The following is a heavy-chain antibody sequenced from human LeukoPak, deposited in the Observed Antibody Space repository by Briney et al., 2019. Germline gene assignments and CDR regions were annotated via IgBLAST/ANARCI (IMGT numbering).Heavy chain of an antibody. D-gene: IGHD3-22*01. CDR3: ASYYDSSGSPFDY. V-gene: IGHV1-69*05. J-gene: IGHJ4*02. CDR2: ITPIFGTA. Sequence: SVKVSCKASGGTFSSYAIRWVPQAPGQGLEWMGGITPIFGTANYAQKFQGRVTITTDESTSTAYMELSSLRSEDTAVYYCASYYDSSGSPFDYWGQGTLVTVSS. CDR1: GGTFSSYA.